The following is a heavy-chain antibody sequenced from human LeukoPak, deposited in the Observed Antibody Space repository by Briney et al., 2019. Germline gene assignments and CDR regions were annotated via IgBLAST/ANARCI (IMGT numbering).Heavy chain of an antibody. D-gene: IGHD1-26*01. Sequence: GGSLRLSCAASAFTFSDYSMNWVRQAPGKGLEWISYISGRSSTIYYAGSVRGRFTISRDNAKNSMYLQMNSLRAEDTAVYYCARDRLTSGSYFFDYWGQGTLVTVSS. CDR1: AFTFSDYS. V-gene: IGHV3-48*01. J-gene: IGHJ4*02. CDR3: ARDRLTSGSYFFDY. CDR2: ISGRSSTI.